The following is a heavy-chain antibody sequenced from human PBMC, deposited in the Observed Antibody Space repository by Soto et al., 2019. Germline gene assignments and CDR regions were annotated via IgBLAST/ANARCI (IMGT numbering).Heavy chain of an antibody. V-gene: IGHV1-18*01. J-gene: IGHJ3*02. CDR3: ARAGSIDDAFDI. D-gene: IGHD6-6*01. Sequence: GQSGAEVKKPGASVKVSCKASGYTFISYGISWVRQAPGQGLEWMGWISTYNDKTNHTQKLQGRVTMTTDTSTSTAYMELRSLKSDDTAVYYCARAGSIDDAFDIWGQGTMVTVSS. CDR2: ISTYNDKT. CDR1: GYTFISYG.